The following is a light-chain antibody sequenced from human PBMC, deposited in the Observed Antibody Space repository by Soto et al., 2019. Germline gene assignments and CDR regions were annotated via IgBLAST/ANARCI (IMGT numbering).Light chain of an antibody. V-gene: IGKV4-1*01. CDR2: WAS. CDR1: QSVLYSSNNKNY. CDR3: HQYYNTPPMYS. Sequence: DIVMTQSPDSLAVSLGERATINCKSSQSVLYSSNNKNYLAWYQQKPGQPPKLLIYWASTRESGVPDRFSGSGSGTDFTLTISSLQAEDVAAYYCHQYYNTPPMYSFGQGTKLEIK. J-gene: IGKJ2*01.